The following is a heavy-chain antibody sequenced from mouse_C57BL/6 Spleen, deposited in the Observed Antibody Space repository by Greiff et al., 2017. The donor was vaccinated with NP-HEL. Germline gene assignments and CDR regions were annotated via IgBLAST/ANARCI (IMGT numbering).Heavy chain of an antibody. V-gene: IGHV1-64*01. CDR3: ARSFITTVVAWYFDV. J-gene: IGHJ1*03. CDR2: IHPNSGST. D-gene: IGHD1-1*01. Sequence: VKLQQPGAELVKPGASVKLSCKASGYTFTSYWMHWVKQRPGQGLEWIGMIHPNSGSTNYNEKFKSKATLTVDKSSSTAYMQLSSLTSEDSAVYYCARSFITTVVAWYFDVWGTGTTVTVSS. CDR1: GYTFTSYW.